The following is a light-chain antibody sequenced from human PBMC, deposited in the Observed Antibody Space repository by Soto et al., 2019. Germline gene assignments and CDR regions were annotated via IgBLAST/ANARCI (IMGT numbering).Light chain of an antibody. V-gene: IGKV3-20*01. CDR1: ETVAGSY. Sequence: EIVLTQSPGTLSLSPGERATLSCRASETVAGSYLAWYQQKPGQATRLLIHGASTRATGIADRFSGSGSGTDFTLTISRLEPEDFAVYYFQLYGNSPKTFGQAIKVDIX. CDR2: GAS. CDR3: QLYGNSPKT. J-gene: IGKJ1*01.